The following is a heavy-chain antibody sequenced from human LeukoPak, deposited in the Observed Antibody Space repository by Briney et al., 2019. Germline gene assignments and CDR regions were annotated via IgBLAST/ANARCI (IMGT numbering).Heavy chain of an antibody. J-gene: IGHJ4*02. CDR2: ISSSGSTI. Sequence: GGSLRLSCAASGFTFSSYEMNWVRQALGKGLEWVSYISSSGSTIYYADSVKGRFTISRDNAKNSLYLQMNSLRAEDTAVYYCARDRPIDFWSGYYTGGAGVFDYWGQGTLVTVSS. V-gene: IGHV3-48*03. D-gene: IGHD3-3*01. CDR3: ARDRPIDFWSGYYTGGAGVFDY. CDR1: GFTFSSYE.